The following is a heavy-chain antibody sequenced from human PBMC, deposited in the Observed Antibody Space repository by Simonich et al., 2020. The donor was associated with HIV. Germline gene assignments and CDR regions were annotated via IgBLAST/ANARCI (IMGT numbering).Heavy chain of an antibody. Sequence: QVHLQQWGAGLLKPSETLSITCAVYGGSFSGYYWNWIRQPPGKGLEWIGFIYHSGNIKYHPSLTRRVTISLDTSKNRFSLKLSSVSAADTAIYYCASRDWSQAEFGYWGQGTLVTVSS. CDR3: ASRDWSQAEFGY. J-gene: IGHJ4*02. D-gene: IGHD3-9*01. CDR2: IYHSGNI. V-gene: IGHV4-34*01. CDR1: GGSFSGYY.